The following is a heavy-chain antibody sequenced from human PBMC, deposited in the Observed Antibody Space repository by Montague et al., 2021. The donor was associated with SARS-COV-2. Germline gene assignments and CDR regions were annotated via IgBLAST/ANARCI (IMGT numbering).Heavy chain of an antibody. CDR3: AILHVLDDLRLDL. J-gene: IGHJ6*01. D-gene: IGHD1-1*01. V-gene: IGHV3-43*02. CDR1: GFTFDDYG. CDR2: ISGSGGST. Sequence: SLRLSCAASGFTFDDYGVHWVRQVPEKGLEWVALISGSGGSTYYADSVRGRFTISRDNNKNSLYLQMNSLRTDDTALYYCAILHVLDDLRLDLWGQGTTVTVSS.